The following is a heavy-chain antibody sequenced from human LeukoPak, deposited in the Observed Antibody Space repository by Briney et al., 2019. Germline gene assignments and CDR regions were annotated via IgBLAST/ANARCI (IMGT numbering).Heavy chain of an antibody. V-gene: IGHV3-23*01. J-gene: IGHJ4*02. D-gene: IGHD6-6*01. Sequence: PRGSLRLSCAASGFTFSSYAMSWVRQAPGKGLEWVSAISGSGGSTYYADSVKGRFTISRDNSKNTLYLQMNSLRAEDTAVYYCAKDGPPLSIAATFDYWGQGTLVTVSS. CDR1: GFTFSSYA. CDR2: ISGSGGST. CDR3: AKDGPPLSIAATFDY.